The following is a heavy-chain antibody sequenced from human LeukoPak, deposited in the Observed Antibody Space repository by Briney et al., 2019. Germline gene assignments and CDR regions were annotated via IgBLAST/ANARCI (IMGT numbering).Heavy chain of an antibody. D-gene: IGHD6-25*01. CDR1: GGSIRSSSYY. CDR2: ISYSGNT. V-gene: IGHV4-39*01. Sequence: PSETLSLTCTVSGGSIRSSSYYWGWIRQPPGKGLEWIGSISYSGNTYYNPSLKSRVTMSVDTSKNQFSLKLSSVTAADTVVYYCASPLAASGLRAFDIWGQGTMVTVSS. CDR3: ASPLAASGLRAFDI. J-gene: IGHJ3*02.